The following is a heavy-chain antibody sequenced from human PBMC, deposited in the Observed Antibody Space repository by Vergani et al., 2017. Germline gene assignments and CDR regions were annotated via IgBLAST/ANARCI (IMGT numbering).Heavy chain of an antibody. D-gene: IGHD5-18*01. V-gene: IGHV3-48*01. CDR3: ARDRIQLWTDAFDI. Sequence: EVQLVESGGGLVQPGGSLRLSCAASGFIFSYYNMNWVRQAPGKGLEWVSYISSSSSTIYYADSVKGRFTISRDNAKNSLYLQMNSLRAEDTAVYYCARDRIQLWTDAFDIGGQGTMVTVSS. CDR2: ISSSSSTI. CDR1: GFIFSYYN. J-gene: IGHJ3*02.